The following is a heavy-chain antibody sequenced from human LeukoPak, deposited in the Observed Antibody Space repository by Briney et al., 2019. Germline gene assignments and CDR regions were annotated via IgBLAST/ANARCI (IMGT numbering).Heavy chain of an antibody. CDR3: ARGEATSGGRTSYYGMDV. V-gene: IGHV1-2*04. CDR1: GYTFTVYY. Sequence: ASVKVSCKASGYTFTVYYMHWVRQAPGQGVECMGWINPNSGGINYAQKFQGWVTMTRDTSISTAYMELSRLRSDDTAVYYCARGEATSGGRTSYYGMDVWGKGTTVTVSS. D-gene: IGHD3-16*01. J-gene: IGHJ6*04. CDR2: INPNSGGI.